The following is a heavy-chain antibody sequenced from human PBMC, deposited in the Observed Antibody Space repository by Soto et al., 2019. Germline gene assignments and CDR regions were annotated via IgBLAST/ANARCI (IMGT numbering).Heavy chain of an antibody. V-gene: IGHV3-66*01. Sequence: EVQLVESGGGLVQPGGSLRLTCAASGFTVSSNYMSWVRQAPGKGLEWVSIIYTDGSTYYADSVKGRFALSRDDSKNTLYLQIXSXXXXXTXXXXXXXXXXXXXXXDXWGQGTLVTVSS. CDR1: GFTVSSNY. CDR3: XXXXXXXXXXDX. CDR2: IYTDGST. J-gene: IGHJ4*02.